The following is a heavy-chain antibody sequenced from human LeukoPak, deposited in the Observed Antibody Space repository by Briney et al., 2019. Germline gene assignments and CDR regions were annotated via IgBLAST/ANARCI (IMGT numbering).Heavy chain of an antibody. V-gene: IGHV1-2*02. CDR3: ANLGELDAFDI. D-gene: IGHD3-10*01. Sequence: ASVKVSCKASGYTFTGYYMHWVRQAPGQGLEWMGWINPNSGGTNYAQKSQGRVTMTRDTSISTAYMELSRLRSDDTAVYYCANLGELDAFDIWGQGTMVTVSS. CDR1: GYTFTGYY. J-gene: IGHJ3*02. CDR2: INPNSGGT.